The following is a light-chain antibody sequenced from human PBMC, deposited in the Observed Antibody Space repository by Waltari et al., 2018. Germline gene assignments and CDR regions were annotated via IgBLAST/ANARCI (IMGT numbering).Light chain of an antibody. V-gene: IGLV2-14*01. CDR3: SSYTSSTTLLYV. Sequence: QSALTQPASVSGSPGQPITISCTGTSSDVGAYNSVSWYQQHPGKAPQLMIYEVSNRPSGISNRFSGSKSGYTASLTISGLQAEDEAEYYCSSYTSSTTLLYVFGTGTKVTVL. CDR1: SSDVGAYNS. J-gene: IGLJ1*01. CDR2: EVS.